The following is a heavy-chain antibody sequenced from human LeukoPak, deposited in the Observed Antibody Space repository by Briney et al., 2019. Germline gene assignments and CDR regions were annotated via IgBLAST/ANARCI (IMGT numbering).Heavy chain of an antibody. V-gene: IGHV4-61*02. Sequence: PSQTLSLTCTVSGGSISSGSYYWSWIRQPAGKGLEWIGRIYTSGSTNYNPSLKSRVTISVDTSKNQFSLKLSSVTAADTAVYYCARDTRIAVAGTDYWGQGTLVTVSS. CDR3: ARDTRIAVAGTDY. J-gene: IGHJ4*02. CDR1: GGSISSGSYY. CDR2: IYTSGST. D-gene: IGHD6-19*01.